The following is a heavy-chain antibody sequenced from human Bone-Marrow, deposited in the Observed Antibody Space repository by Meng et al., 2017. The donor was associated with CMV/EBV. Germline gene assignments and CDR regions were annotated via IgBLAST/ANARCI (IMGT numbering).Heavy chain of an antibody. J-gene: IGHJ4*02. CDR2: IRYDGSNK. Sequence: GESLKIFCAASGFTFSSYGMHWVRQAPGKGLEWVAFIRYDGSNKYYADSVKGRFTISRDNSKNTLYLQMNSLRAEDTAVYYCATLEGWIVRGGYFDYWVLGTLVTVSS. V-gene: IGHV3-30*02. CDR3: ATLEGWIVRGGYFDY. D-gene: IGHD2-21*01. CDR1: GFTFSSYG.